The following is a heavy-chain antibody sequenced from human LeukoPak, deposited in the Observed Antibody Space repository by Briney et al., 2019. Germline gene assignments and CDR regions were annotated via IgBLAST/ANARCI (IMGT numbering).Heavy chain of an antibody. V-gene: IGHV3-21*01. D-gene: IGHD3-22*01. J-gene: IGHJ4*02. CDR1: GFTFSSYS. CDR2: ISSSSSYI. Sequence: GGSLRLSCAASGFTFSSYSMNWVRQAPGKGLEWVSSISSSSSYIYYADSVKGRFTISRDNAKNSLYLQMNSLRAEDTAVYYCARASPLYYYDSSGYFSFDYWGQGTLVTVSS. CDR3: ARASPLYYYDSSGYFSFDY.